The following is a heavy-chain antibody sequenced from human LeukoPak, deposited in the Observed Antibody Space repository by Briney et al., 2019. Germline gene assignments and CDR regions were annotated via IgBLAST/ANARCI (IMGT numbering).Heavy chain of an antibody. CDR3: ARDNCSGGGCNSILYYMDV. J-gene: IGHJ6*03. V-gene: IGHV3-48*04. D-gene: IGHD2-15*01. CDR1: GFTFSSYS. Sequence: GGSLRLSCAASGFTFSSYSMNWVREAPGKGLEWVSYVRSSGSTKHYADSVKGRFTISRDNAKNSLSLQMNSLRVDDTAVYYCARDNCSGGGCNSILYYMDVWGKGTTVTVSS. CDR2: VRSSGSTK.